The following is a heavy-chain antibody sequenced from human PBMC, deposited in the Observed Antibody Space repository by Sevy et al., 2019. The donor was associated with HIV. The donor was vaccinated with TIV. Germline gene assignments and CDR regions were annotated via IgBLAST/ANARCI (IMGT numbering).Heavy chain of an antibody. CDR1: GGTFRSYS. D-gene: IGHD3-3*02. Sequence: ASVKVSCKASGGTFRSYSTSWVRQAPGQGLEWMGGITPALGATNYARNFKDRVTITADESTNTVYMELRGLRSEDTAVYYCARWSISLDYWGQGTLVTVSS. CDR2: ITPALGAT. CDR3: ARWSISLDY. J-gene: IGHJ4*02. V-gene: IGHV1-69*13.